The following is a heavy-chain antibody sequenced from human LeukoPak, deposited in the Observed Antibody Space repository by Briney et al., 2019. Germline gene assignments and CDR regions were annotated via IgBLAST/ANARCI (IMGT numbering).Heavy chain of an antibody. CDR2: ISAYNGNT. CDR3: ARATRGYSGYDSLGWFDP. Sequence: GASVKVSCKASGYTFTSYGISWVRQAPGQGLEWMGGISAYNGNTNYAQKLQGRVTMTTDTSTSTAYMELRSLRSDDTAVYYCARATRGYSGYDSLGWFDPWGQGTLVTVSS. CDR1: GYTFTSYG. V-gene: IGHV1-18*01. J-gene: IGHJ5*02. D-gene: IGHD5-12*01.